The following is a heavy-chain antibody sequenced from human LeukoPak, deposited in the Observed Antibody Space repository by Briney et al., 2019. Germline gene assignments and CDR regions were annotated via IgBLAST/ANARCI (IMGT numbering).Heavy chain of an antibody. CDR1: GFTFTSTG. CDR3: ARAVFAGDLLTGYWYFDL. D-gene: IGHD1-20*01. J-gene: IGHJ2*01. CDR2: IWYDGSNK. V-gene: IGHV3-33*01. Sequence: GGSLRLSCAASGFTFTSTGFHWVRQAPGKGLEWVALIWYDGSNKYYADSVKGRFTISRDNSKNTVYLQMNSLRAEDTAVYYCARAVFAGDLLTGYWYFDLWGRGTLVTVSS.